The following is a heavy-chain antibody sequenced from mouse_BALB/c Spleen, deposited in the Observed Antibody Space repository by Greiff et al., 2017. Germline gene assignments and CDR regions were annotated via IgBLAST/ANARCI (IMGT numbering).Heavy chain of an antibody. Sequence: EVQVVESGGGLVQPGGSRKLSCAASGFTFSSFGMYWVRQAPEKGLEWVAYISSGSSTIYYADTVKGRFTISRDNPKNTLFLQMTSLRSEDTAMYYCARDYGASDHFDYWGQGTTVTVSA. CDR2: ISSGSSTI. D-gene: IGHD1-1*02. J-gene: IGHJ2*01. V-gene: IGHV5-17*02. CDR1: GFTFSSFG. CDR3: ARDYGASDHFDY.